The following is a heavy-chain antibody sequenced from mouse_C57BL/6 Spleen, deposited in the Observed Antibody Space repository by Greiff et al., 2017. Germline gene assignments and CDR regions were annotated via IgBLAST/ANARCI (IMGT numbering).Heavy chain of an antibody. J-gene: IGHJ3*01. CDR2: INPNNGGT. Sequence: VQLQQSGPELVKPGASVKISCTASGYTFTDYYMNWVKQSHGKSLEWIGDINPNNGGTSYNQKFKGKATLTVDKSSSTAYMELRSLTSEDSAVYYCARHSNYDLAWGAYWGQGTLVTVSA. CDR1: GYTFTDYY. CDR3: ARHSNYDLAWGAY. D-gene: IGHD2-5*01. V-gene: IGHV1-26*01.